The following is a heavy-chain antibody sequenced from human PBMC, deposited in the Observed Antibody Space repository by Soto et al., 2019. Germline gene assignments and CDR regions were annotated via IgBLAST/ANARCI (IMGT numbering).Heavy chain of an antibody. CDR3: TTAPDDYGDYLNDY. J-gene: IGHJ4*02. D-gene: IGHD4-17*01. CDR2: IKSKTDGGTT. CDR1: GFTFSNSW. Sequence: GWSLRLSCAASGFTFSNSWMSWVRQAPGKGLEWVGRIKSKTDGGTTDYAAPVKGRFTISRDDSKNTLYLQMNSLKTEDTAVYYCTTAPDDYGDYLNDYWGQGTLVTVSS. V-gene: IGHV3-15*01.